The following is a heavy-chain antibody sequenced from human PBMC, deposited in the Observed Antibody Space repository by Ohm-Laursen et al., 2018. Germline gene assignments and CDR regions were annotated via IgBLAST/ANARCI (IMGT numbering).Heavy chain of an antibody. Sequence: SLRLSCTASGFTFSRYGMHWVRQAPGKGLEWVAVIWYDGSNQYYADSVKGRFTISRDNSQNTLYLQMNSLRAEDTAVYYCARAVRSNDYWGQGTLVTVSS. V-gene: IGHV3-33*01. J-gene: IGHJ4*02. CDR2: IWYDGSNQ. D-gene: IGHD3-10*01. CDR1: GFTFSRYG. CDR3: ARAVRSNDY.